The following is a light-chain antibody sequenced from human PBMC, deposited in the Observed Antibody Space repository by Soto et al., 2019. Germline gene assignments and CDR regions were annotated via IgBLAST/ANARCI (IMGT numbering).Light chain of an antibody. V-gene: IGKV3-15*01. CDR2: GAF. Sequence: DIVMTQSPATLSVSPGDGATLSCRASQSVSSNLAWYQHKPGQAPRLLIYGAFTRATGIPARFSGSGSVTEVTLTLSSLQSEDFAVYDCQQYHNWPPWTFGQGTKVEIK. CDR3: QQYHNWPPWT. J-gene: IGKJ1*01. CDR1: QSVSSN.